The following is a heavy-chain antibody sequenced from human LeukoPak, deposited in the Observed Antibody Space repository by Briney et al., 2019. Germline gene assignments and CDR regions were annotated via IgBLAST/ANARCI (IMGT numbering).Heavy chain of an antibody. CDR3: AKHPDYYDSSGYGADY. CDR2: ISSSSSSI. V-gene: IGHV3-48*01. J-gene: IGHJ4*02. Sequence: GGSLRLSCVASGFTFSSYSMNWVRQAPGKGLEWVSQISSSSSSIYYADSVKGRFTISRDNSKNTLYLQMNSLRAEDTAVYYCAKHPDYYDSSGYGADYWGQGTLVTVSS. CDR1: GFTFSSYS. D-gene: IGHD3-22*01.